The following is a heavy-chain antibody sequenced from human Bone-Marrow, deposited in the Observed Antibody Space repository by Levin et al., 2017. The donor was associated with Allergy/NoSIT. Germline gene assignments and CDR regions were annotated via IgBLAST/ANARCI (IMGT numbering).Heavy chain of an antibody. D-gene: IGHD3-16*01. J-gene: IGHJ4*02. CDR2: IDRNSGTI. V-gene: IGHV3-9*01. CDR3: GREVSSNRGGKGYFDY. CDR1: GYTFDDYA. Sequence: GGSLRLSCAASGYTFDDYAMHWVRQAPGKGLEWVSGIDRNSGTIGYADSVKGRFTISRDNAKNSLYLQMNSLTVEDTALYYCGREVSSNRGGKGYFDYWGQGSLVTVSP.